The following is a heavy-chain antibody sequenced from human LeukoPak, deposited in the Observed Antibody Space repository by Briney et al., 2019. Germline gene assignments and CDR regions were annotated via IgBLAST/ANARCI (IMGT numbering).Heavy chain of an antibody. CDR3: ARAEFEYCSGGSACPEKYYFDY. V-gene: IGHV4-34*01. J-gene: IGHJ4*02. Sequence: RTSETLSLTCAVYGGSFSGYYWSWIRQPPGKGLEWIGEINHSGSTNNNPSLKSRVTISVDMSKNQISLKLTSVTAADTAVYYCARAEFEYCSGGSACPEKYYFDYWGQGTLVTVSS. CDR2: INHSGST. CDR1: GGSFSGYY. D-gene: IGHD2-15*01.